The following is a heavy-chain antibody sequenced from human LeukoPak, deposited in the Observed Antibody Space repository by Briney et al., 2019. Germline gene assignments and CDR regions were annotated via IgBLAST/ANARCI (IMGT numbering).Heavy chain of an antibody. D-gene: IGHD6-13*01. Sequence: TGGSLRLSCPGSGFTFSSAWMTWVRQIPGKGLEWVSYISSSGSTIYYADSVKGRFTISRDNAKNSLYLQMNSLRAEDTAVYYCARVKAAAVQVFDYWGQGTLVTVSS. J-gene: IGHJ4*02. V-gene: IGHV3-48*04. CDR3: ARVKAAAVQVFDY. CDR2: ISSSGSTI. CDR1: GFTFSSAW.